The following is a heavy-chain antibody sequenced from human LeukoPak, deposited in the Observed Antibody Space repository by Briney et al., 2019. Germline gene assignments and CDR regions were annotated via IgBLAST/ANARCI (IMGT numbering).Heavy chain of an antibody. Sequence: GGSLRLSCEASGFTFSNYSMNWVRQAPGKGLEWVSYIRSSSTTIYYADSVKGRFTISRDNAKNSLYVQMNSLRAEDTAVYYCARAKRNGFDIWGQGTMVTVSS. CDR2: IRSSSTTI. V-gene: IGHV3-48*01. J-gene: IGHJ3*02. CDR3: ARAKRNGFDI. CDR1: GFTFSNYS.